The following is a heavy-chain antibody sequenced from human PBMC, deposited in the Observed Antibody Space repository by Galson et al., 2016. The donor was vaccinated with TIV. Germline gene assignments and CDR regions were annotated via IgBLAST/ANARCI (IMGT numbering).Heavy chain of an antibody. V-gene: IGHV1-2*02. Sequence: SVKVSCKASGDTFTGYYVHWVRQAPGQGLEWMGWIDPRSVATNYARKFQGRVTMTRDTSISTAYMELRRLISDDTAVYYCARVNWARAFDYWGQGTQVTVSS. J-gene: IGHJ4*02. CDR1: GDTFTGYY. D-gene: IGHD7-27*01. CDR2: IDPRSVAT. CDR3: ARVNWARAFDY.